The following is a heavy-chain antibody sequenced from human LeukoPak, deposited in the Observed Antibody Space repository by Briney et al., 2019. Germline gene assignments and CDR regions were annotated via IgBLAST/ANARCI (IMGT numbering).Heavy chain of an antibody. Sequence: SQTLSLTCTVSGGSISSGDYYWSWIRQPPGKGLEWIGYIYYSGSTYYNPSLKSRVTISVDTSKNQFSLKLSSVTAADTAVYYCARVSASSWSLSVNNMDVWGQGTTVTVSS. D-gene: IGHD6-13*01. CDR3: ARVSASSWSLSVNNMDV. V-gene: IGHV4-30-4*01. CDR2: IYYSGST. CDR1: GGSISSGDYY. J-gene: IGHJ6*02.